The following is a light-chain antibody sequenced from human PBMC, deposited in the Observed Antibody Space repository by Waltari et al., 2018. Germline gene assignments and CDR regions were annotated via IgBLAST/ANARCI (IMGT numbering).Light chain of an antibody. Sequence: DIVMTQTPLSLPITPGEPASISCRSSQSLLHSNGNTYLHRYLQKPGQSPQLLIYRGSNRASGVPDRFSGSGSGTDFTLKISKVEAEDVGVYYCVQAIAFPFTFGPGTKLDIK. CDR1: QSLLHSNGNTY. V-gene: IGKV2-40*01. CDR3: VQAIAFPFT. CDR2: RGS. J-gene: IGKJ3*01.